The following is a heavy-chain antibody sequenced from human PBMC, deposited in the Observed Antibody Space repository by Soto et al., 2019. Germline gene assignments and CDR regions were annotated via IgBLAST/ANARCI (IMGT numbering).Heavy chain of an antibody. CDR2: IYRNGHT. CDR1: GGSISSFY. V-gene: IGHV4-4*07. CDR3: ARGPSTSSIGTFDI. D-gene: IGHD6-6*01. Sequence: SETLSLTCSVSGGSISSFYWNWIRQPAGKGLEWIGRIYRNGHTDYSPSLNSRVTMSVDTSKHQFSLQLSSVTAADTARYYCARGPSTSSIGTFDIWGQGTMVTVSS. J-gene: IGHJ3*02.